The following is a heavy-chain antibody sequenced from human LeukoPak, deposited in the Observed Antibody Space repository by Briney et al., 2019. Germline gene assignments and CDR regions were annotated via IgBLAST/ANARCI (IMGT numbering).Heavy chain of an antibody. CDR1: GFTFSSYA. J-gene: IGHJ5*02. D-gene: IGHD6-19*01. CDR2: IDASGGST. V-gene: IGHV3-23*01. CDR3: AKGSGSGWYGWFAP. Sequence: GGSLRLSCAASGFTFSSYAMSWVRQAPGKGLEWVSSIDASGGSTYYADSAKGRFTISRDNSKNTFYLQMNSLRADDTAVCYCAKGSGSGWYGWFAPWGQGTLVTVSS.